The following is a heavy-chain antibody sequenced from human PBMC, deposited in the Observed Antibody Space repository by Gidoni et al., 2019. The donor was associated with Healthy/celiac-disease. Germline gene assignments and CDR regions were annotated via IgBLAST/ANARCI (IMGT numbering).Heavy chain of an antibody. D-gene: IGHD1-26*01. J-gene: IGHJ2*01. Sequence: EVQLVESGGGLVQPGRSLRLSCAASGFTFDDYAMHWVRQAPGKGLEWVSGISWNSGSIGYADSVKGRFTISRDNAKNSLYLQMNSLRVEDTALYYCAKAPHAYSGSIGWYFDLWGRGTLVTVSS. CDR2: ISWNSGSI. CDR3: AKAPHAYSGSIGWYFDL. CDR1: GFTFDDYA. V-gene: IGHV3-9*01.